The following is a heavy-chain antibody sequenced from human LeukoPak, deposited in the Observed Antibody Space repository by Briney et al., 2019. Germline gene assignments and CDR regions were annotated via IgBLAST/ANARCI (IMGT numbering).Heavy chain of an antibody. D-gene: IGHD3-3*01. Sequence: GGPLRLPCAASGYTFCSYLMSCLRQAPGGGVEWVANIKQDGSEKYYVDSVKGRFTISRDNAKKSLYLQMNSLRAEDAAVYFCERVGDFWSGYWDYWGQGTLVTVSS. J-gene: IGHJ4*02. CDR2: IKQDGSEK. V-gene: IGHV3-7*01. CDR1: GYTFCSYL. CDR3: ERVGDFWSGYWDY.